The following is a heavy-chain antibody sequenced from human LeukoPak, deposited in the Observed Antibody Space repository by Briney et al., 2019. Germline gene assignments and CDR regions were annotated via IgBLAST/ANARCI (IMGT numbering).Heavy chain of an antibody. CDR2: IYYSGST. Sequence: PSETLSLTCTVSGGSISSYYWGWIRQPPGKGLEWIGSIYYSGSTYYNPSLKSRVTISVDTSKNQFSLKLSSVTAADTAVYYCARRARSGGSYYWGQGTLVTVSS. CDR1: GGSISSYY. D-gene: IGHD1-26*01. J-gene: IGHJ4*02. V-gene: IGHV4-39*01. CDR3: ARRARSGGSYY.